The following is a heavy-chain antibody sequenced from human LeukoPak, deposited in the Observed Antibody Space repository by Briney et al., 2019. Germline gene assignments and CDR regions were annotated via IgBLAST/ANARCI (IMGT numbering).Heavy chain of an antibody. D-gene: IGHD5-18*01. CDR1: GYSFTTYW. Sequence: GESLKISCKGSGYSFTTYWIGWVRQMPRKGLEWMGIIYPGDSDTRYSPSFQGQVTISADKSISTAYLQWSSLKAPDSAMYFCARAMVSAMAHSPFEFWGQGTLVTVSS. V-gene: IGHV5-51*01. J-gene: IGHJ4*02. CDR2: IYPGDSDT. CDR3: ARAMVSAMAHSPFEF.